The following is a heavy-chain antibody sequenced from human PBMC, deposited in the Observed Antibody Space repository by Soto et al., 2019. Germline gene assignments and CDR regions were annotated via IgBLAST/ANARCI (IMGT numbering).Heavy chain of an antibody. V-gene: IGHV4-59*01. Sequence: PSETLSLTCTVSGGSISSYYWSWIRQPPGKGLEWIGYIYYNVNTNYNPSLKSRVTISADTSKNQFSLTLSSVTAADTAVYYCARDITQAGQHWGQGTLVTVS. J-gene: IGHJ1*01. CDR3: ARDITQAGQH. CDR1: GGSISSYY. CDR2: IYYNVNT.